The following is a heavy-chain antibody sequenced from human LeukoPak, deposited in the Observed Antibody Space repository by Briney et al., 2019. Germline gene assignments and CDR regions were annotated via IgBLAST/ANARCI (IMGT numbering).Heavy chain of an antibody. Sequence: SETLSLTCVVYGVSFIDYYWTWIRQPPGKGLEWIGEINHSGSTSYNPSLRSRVTISVDTSKNQFSLKLSSVTAADTAVYYCARHTFYYYDSSGYYERPFDYWGQGTLVTVSS. J-gene: IGHJ4*02. CDR2: INHSGST. D-gene: IGHD3-22*01. CDR3: ARHTFYYYDSSGYYERPFDY. V-gene: IGHV4-34*01. CDR1: GVSFIDYY.